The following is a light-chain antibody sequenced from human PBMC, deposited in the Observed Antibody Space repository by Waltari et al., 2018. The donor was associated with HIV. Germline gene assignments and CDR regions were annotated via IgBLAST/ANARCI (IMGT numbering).Light chain of an antibody. CDR2: KDS. J-gene: IGLJ2*01. V-gene: IGLV3-25*01. CDR3: QSADKNIKSVV. CDR1: VLSTHS. Sequence: SYELRTPPSVSVSPGQQAGITCTVDVLSTHSAYWYQQKTGQAPSLLIYKDSQRPSGVPERFSVSTSGTTVTLTITGVLAEDEAEYYCQSADKNIKSVVFGGGTKLTVL.